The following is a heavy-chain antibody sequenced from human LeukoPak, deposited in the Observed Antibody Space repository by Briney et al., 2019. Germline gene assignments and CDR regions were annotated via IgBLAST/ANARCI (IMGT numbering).Heavy chain of an antibody. CDR1: GFTFSSYA. CDR2: ISGSGDST. Sequence: GRSLRLSCAASGFTFSSYAMSWVRQAPGKGLEWLSAISGSGDSTYYADSVKGRFTISRDNSKNTLYLQMNSLRAEDTAVYYCGVDIVVVPGAPNWFDPWGQGTLVTVSS. V-gene: IGHV3-23*01. D-gene: IGHD2-2*01. CDR3: GVDIVVVPGAPNWFDP. J-gene: IGHJ5*02.